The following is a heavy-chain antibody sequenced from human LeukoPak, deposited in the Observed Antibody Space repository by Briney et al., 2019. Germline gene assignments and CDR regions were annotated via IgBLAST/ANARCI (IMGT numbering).Heavy chain of an antibody. Sequence: SVKVSCKASGFTFTNSAMQWVRQARGQRLEWIGWIVVGNGNTNYAQKFHERVTITRDMSTSTAYMELSSLRSEDTAVYYCAAVGATTFWYFDLWGRGTLVTVSS. D-gene: IGHD1-26*01. V-gene: IGHV1-58*02. CDR2: IVVGNGNT. J-gene: IGHJ2*01. CDR3: AAVGATTFWYFDL. CDR1: GFTFTNSA.